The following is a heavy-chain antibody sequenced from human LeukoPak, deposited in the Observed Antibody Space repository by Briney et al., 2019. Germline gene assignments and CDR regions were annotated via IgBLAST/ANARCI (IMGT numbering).Heavy chain of an antibody. J-gene: IGHJ3*02. CDR1: GYSISSGYY. V-gene: IGHV4-38-2*01. D-gene: IGHD2-2*02. CDR2: IYHSGST. CDR3: ATGSTSCYTMCAFDI. Sequence: PSGTLSLTCAVSGYSISSGYYWGWIRQPPGKGLGWIGSIYHSGSTYYNPSLKSRVTISVDTSKNQFSLKLSSVTAADTAVYYCATGSTSCYTMCAFDIWGQGTMVTVSS.